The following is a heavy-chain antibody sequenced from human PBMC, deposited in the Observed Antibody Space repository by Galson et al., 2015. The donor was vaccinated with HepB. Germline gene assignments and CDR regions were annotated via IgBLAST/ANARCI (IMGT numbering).Heavy chain of an antibody. J-gene: IGHJ4*02. CDR3: AGSGSYFFDY. D-gene: IGHD3-10*01. Sequence: SLRLSCAASGFTVSSNYMSWVRQAPGKGLEWVSVLYFGGDTYYADSVKGRFTISVDNSKNTLYLQMNSLRAEDTAVYYCAGSGSYFFDYWGQGTLVTVSS. CDR1: GFTVSSNY. V-gene: IGHV3-66*01. CDR2: LYFGGDT.